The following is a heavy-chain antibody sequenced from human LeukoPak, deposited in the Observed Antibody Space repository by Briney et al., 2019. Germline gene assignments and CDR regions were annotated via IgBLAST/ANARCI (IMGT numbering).Heavy chain of an antibody. J-gene: IGHJ5*01. CDR3: ARASLRITMIVVTYNWFDS. V-gene: IGHV4-38-2*02. CDR1: GYSISSGYY. Sequence: SETLSLTCTVSGYSISSGYYWGWIRQPPGKGLEWIGSIYHSGSTYYNPSLKSRVTISVDTSKNQFSLKLSSVTAADTAVYYCARASLRITMIVVTYNWFDSWGQGTLVTVSS. D-gene: IGHD3-22*01. CDR2: IYHSGST.